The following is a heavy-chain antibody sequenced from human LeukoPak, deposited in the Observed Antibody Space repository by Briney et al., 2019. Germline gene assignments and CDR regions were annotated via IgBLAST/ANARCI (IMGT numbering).Heavy chain of an antibody. Sequence: PSETLSLTCTVSGGSISSYYWSWIRQPPGKGLEWIGYIYYSGSTNYNPSLKSRVTISVDTSKNQFSLKLSSVTAADTAVYYCARLNYDFWSGYYTGGLGKYYFDYWGQGTLVTVSS. J-gene: IGHJ4*02. D-gene: IGHD3-3*01. CDR1: GGSISSYY. V-gene: IGHV4-59*08. CDR2: IYYSGST. CDR3: ARLNYDFWSGYYTGGLGKYYFDY.